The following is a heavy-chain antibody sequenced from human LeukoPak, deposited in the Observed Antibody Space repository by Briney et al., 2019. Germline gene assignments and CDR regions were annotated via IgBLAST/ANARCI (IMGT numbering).Heavy chain of an antibody. CDR2: INADNGNT. CDR1: GYIFTSNA. Sequence: RASVNVSCKTSGYIFTSNAVHWVRQAPGQRLEWMGWINADNGNTKYSQKFQGRVTITRDTSATTAYMELSSLRSEDTAVYYCARGVASWYLTYDFWGQGTLVTVSS. J-gene: IGHJ4*02. CDR3: ARGVASWYLTYDF. D-gene: IGHD6-13*01. V-gene: IGHV1-3*01.